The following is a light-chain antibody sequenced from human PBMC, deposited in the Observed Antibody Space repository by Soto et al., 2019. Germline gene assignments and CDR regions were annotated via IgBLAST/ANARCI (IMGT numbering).Light chain of an antibody. J-gene: IGKJ4*01. CDR3: QQTNSFPVT. V-gene: IGKV1-9*01. CDR1: QDINIY. Sequence: DIQLTQSPSFLSASIGDRVTITCRASQDINIYLAWYQQKPGKAPKLLIYFASTLHSGVPSRFRGSGSGTQFTLTISSLQPEDFGSYYCQQTNSFPVTFVGVTTVEIK. CDR2: FAS.